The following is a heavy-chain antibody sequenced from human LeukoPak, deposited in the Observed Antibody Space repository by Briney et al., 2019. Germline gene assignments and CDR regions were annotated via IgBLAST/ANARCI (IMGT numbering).Heavy chain of an antibody. V-gene: IGHV3-7*01. CDR3: ARAPGEGWFDP. Sequence: GGSLRLSCAASGFPFSNYAMSWVRQAPGKGLEWVASIKQDGSEKYYVDSVKGRFTISRDNAKNSLYLQMNSLRAEDTALYYCARAPGEGWFDPWGQGTLVTVSS. CDR2: IKQDGSEK. D-gene: IGHD4-17*01. J-gene: IGHJ5*02. CDR1: GFPFSNYA.